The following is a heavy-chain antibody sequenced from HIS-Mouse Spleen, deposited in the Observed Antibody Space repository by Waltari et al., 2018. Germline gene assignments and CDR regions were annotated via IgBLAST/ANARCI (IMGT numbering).Heavy chain of an antibody. CDR2: ISWNSGII. J-gene: IGHJ4*02. V-gene: IGHV3-9*01. CDR3: AKDKHHAFDY. CDR1: GFTFDDYA. Sequence: EVQLVESGGGLVQPGRSLRLSCAASGFTFDDYAMHWVRQAPGRGLEWVSGISWNSGIIGYADSVKGRFTISRDNAKNSLYLQMNSLRAEDTAVYYCAKDKHHAFDYWGQGTLVTVSS.